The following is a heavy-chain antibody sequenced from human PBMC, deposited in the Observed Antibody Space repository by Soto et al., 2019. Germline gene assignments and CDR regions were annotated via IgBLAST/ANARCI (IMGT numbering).Heavy chain of an antibody. CDR3: ARLITPRVLDS. V-gene: IGHV3-7*05. Sequence: EVQLVESGGGLVQPVGSLRLSCAASGFTFSNYWMSWVRQAPGKGLEWGANMKQDGSEKDYVGSVKGRFTISRDNAKNSLYLQMNSLTTEDTAVYYCARLITPRVLDSWGQGTLVTVSS. D-gene: IGHD1-20*01. CDR2: MKQDGSEK. J-gene: IGHJ4*02. CDR1: GFTFSNYW.